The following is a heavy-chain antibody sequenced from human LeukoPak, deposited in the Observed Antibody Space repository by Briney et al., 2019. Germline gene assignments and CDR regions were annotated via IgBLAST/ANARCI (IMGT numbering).Heavy chain of an antibody. CDR1: GFTFSSYS. V-gene: IGHV3-21*01. Sequence: GGSLRLSCAASGFTFSSYSMNWVHQAPGKGLEWVSSISSSSSYIYYADSVKGRFTISRDNAKNSLYLQMNSLRAEDTAVYYCARGATYCGGDCSTPGYWGQGTLVTVSS. CDR3: ARGATYCGGDCSTPGY. J-gene: IGHJ4*02. CDR2: ISSSSSYI. D-gene: IGHD2-21*02.